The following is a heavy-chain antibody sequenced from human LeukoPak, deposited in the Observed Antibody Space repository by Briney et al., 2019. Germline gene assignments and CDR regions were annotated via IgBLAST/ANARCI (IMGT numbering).Heavy chain of an antibody. J-gene: IGHJ6*03. CDR3: ASPGNHYHYMDV. CDR2: IYYSGST. D-gene: IGHD1-14*01. CDR1: GGSISSYY. V-gene: IGHV4-59*12. Sequence: SETLSLTCTVSGGSISSYYWSWIRQPPGKGLEWIGYIYYSGSTSYNPSLKSRVTISVDTSKNHFSLKLSSVTAADTAVYYCASPGNHYHYMDVWGKGTTVTVSS.